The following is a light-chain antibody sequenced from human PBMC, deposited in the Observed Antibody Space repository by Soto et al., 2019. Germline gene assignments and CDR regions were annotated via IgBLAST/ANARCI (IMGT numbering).Light chain of an antibody. CDR1: QSLVHSDGNTY. CDR3: IQLSHVPRT. J-gene: IGKJ1*01. Sequence: VLTQTPLSSPVTLGQPASISCRSSQSLVHSDGNTYLSWLQQRPGQPPRLLIYQVYNRFSGVPERFSGSGAGTDFTLKIRRVEAEDVGVSSFIQLSHVPRTFGQGTKVEI. V-gene: IGKV2-24*01. CDR2: QVY.